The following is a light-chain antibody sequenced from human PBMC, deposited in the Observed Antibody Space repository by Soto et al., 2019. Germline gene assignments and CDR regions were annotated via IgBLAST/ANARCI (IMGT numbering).Light chain of an antibody. CDR3: QQLNSYPHT. V-gene: IGKV1-9*01. Sequence: DILLTQSPSFLSASVGDRVTITCRASQGISSYLAWYQQKPGKAPKLLIYAASTLQSGVPSRFSGSGSGTEFTLTISSLQPEDFATYYCQQLNSYPHTFGGGTKVEIK. J-gene: IGKJ4*01. CDR2: AAS. CDR1: QGISSY.